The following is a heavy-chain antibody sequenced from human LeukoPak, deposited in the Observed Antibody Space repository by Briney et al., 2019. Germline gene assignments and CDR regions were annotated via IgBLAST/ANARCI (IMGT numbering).Heavy chain of an antibody. J-gene: IGHJ5*01. CDR1: GGSISSYY. D-gene: IGHD3-10*01. CDR3: ARDYYGSGSYSNWFDS. V-gene: IGHV4-59*01. CDR2: IYYSGST. Sequence: SETLSLTCTTSGGSISSYYWNWIRQPPGKGLEWIGYIYYSGSTNYNPSLKSRVTISVDTSKNQFSLKLSSVTAADTAVYYCARDYYGSGSYSNWFDSWGQGTLVTVSP.